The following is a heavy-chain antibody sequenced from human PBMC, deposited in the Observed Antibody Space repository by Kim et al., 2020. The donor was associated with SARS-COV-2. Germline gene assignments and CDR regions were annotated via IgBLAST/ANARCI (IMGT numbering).Heavy chain of an antibody. D-gene: IGHD1-7*01. Sequence: FQGRVTITADKSTSTAYMELSSLRSEDTAVYYCARPYKTGTSFQNDGMDVWGQGTTVTVSS. J-gene: IGHJ6*02. V-gene: IGHV1-69*02. CDR3: ARPYKTGTSFQNDGMDV.